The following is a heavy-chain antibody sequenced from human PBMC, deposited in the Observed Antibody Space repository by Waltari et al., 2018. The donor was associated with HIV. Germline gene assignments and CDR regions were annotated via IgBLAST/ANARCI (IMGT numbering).Heavy chain of an antibody. V-gene: IGHV3-48*01. J-gene: IGHJ4*02. CDR3: ARDRQFAFDY. D-gene: IGHD2-15*01. CDR2: ISSSGSAL. Sequence: EVQLVESGGGLVQPGGSLRLSCAASGFTFSSYSVNWVRQAPGKGLDWVSYISSSGSALYYADSVKGRFSISRDNAKNSLYLQLNSLRGEDTAVYYCARDRQFAFDYWGQGTLVTVSS. CDR1: GFTFSSYS.